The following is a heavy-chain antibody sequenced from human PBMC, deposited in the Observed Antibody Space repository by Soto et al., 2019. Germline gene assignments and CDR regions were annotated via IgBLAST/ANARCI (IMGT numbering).Heavy chain of an antibody. Sequence: QVQLVQSGAEVKKPGSSVKVSCKASGRTFSSYTISWVRQAPGQGLEWMGRIIPILGIANYAQKFQGRVTITADKSTSTAYMELSSLRSEDTAVYYCARDCSGGSCYARLVYWGQGTLVTVSS. CDR3: ARDCSGGSCYARLVY. CDR1: GRTFSSYT. CDR2: IIPILGIA. V-gene: IGHV1-69*08. J-gene: IGHJ4*02. D-gene: IGHD2-15*01.